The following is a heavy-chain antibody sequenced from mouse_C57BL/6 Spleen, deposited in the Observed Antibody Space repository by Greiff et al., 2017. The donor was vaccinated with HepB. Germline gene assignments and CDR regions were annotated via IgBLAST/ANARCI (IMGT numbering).Heavy chain of an antibody. J-gene: IGHJ1*03. CDR3: ARDYYDYDVRYFDV. CDR2: INPSNGGT. V-gene: IGHV1-53*01. CDR1: GYTFTSYW. Sequence: VKLQQPGTELVKPGASVKLSCKASGYTFTSYWMHWVKQRPGQGLEWIGNINPSNGGTNYNEKFKSKATLTVDKSSSTAYMQLSSLTSEDSAVYYCARDYYDYDVRYFDVWGTGTTVTVSS. D-gene: IGHD2-4*01.